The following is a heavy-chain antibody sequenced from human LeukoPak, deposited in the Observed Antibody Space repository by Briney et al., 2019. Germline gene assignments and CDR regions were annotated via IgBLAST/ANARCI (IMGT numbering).Heavy chain of an antibody. CDR1: GGSISSGGYY. J-gene: IGHJ1*01. CDR2: IYYSGST. V-gene: IGHV4-30-4*01. D-gene: IGHD3-10*01. CDR3: ARRTTGSGPFPH. Sequence: SQTLSLTCTVSGGSISSGGYYWTWIRQRPGKGLEWIGYIYYSGSTYYNPSLRSRVTISIDTSKNQFSLKLSSVTAADTAVYYCARRTTGSGPFPHWGQGTLVTVSS.